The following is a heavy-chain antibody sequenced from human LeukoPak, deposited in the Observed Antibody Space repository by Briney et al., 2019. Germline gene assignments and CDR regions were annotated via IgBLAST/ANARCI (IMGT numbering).Heavy chain of an antibody. CDR1: GYSISSGYY. CDR2: IYHSGST. J-gene: IGHJ4*02. Sequence: PSETLSLTCTVSGYSISSGYYWGWIRQPPGKGLEWIGSIYHSGSTYYNPSLKSRVTISVDTSKNQFSLKLSSVTAADTAVYYCARDRDSYGYLAYFDYWGQGTLVTVSS. D-gene: IGHD5-18*01. V-gene: IGHV4-38-2*02. CDR3: ARDRDSYGYLAYFDY.